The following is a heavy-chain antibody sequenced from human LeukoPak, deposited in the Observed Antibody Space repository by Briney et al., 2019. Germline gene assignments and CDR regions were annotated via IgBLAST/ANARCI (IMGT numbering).Heavy chain of an antibody. CDR1: GFTVSSNY. CDR2: ISSGGDNT. CDR3: AKAGGGSGYNPLGY. V-gene: IGHV3-53*01. Sequence: GGSLRLSCAASGFTVSSNYMSWVRQAPGKGLEWVSVISSGGDNTFYADSVKGRFTISRDNSKNTFYLQMNSLRDEDTALYYCAKAGGGSGYNPLGYWGQGTLVTVSS. D-gene: IGHD5-24*01. J-gene: IGHJ4*02.